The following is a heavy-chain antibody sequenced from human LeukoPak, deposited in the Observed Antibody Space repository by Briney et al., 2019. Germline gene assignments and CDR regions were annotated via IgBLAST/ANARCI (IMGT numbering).Heavy chain of an antibody. CDR1: GYTFTSYG. J-gene: IGHJ6*02. Sequence: SVKVSCKASGYTFTSYGISWVRQAPGQGLEWMGGIIPIFGTANYAQKFQGRVTITADESTSTAYMELSSLRSEDTAVYYCASLYKSTRRDGYNQGYYYYGMDVWGQGTTVTVSS. CDR3: ASLYKSTRRDGYNQGYYYYGMDV. D-gene: IGHD5-24*01. CDR2: IIPIFGTA. V-gene: IGHV1-69*13.